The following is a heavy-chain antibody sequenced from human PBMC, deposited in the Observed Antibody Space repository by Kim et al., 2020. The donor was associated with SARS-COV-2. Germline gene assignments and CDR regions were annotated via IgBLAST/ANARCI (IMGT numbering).Heavy chain of an antibody. J-gene: IGHJ4*02. CDR2: ISYDGSDK. Sequence: GGSLRLSCAASGFTFSNYVMHWVRQAPGKGLEWVAVISYDGSDKYYADSVKCRFTISRDNSKNTLYLQMNSLRAEDTAVYYCAKVYNILTGYFDPSPFQYWGQGTLVTVSS. CDR3: AKVYNILTGYFDPSPFQY. D-gene: IGHD3-9*01. CDR1: GFTFSNYV. V-gene: IGHV3-30*18.